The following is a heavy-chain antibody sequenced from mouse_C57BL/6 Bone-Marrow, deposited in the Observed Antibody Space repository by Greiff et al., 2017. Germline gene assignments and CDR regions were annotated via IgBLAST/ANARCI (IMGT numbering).Heavy chain of an antibody. J-gene: IGHJ4*01. V-gene: IGHV3-6*01. CDR3: ARRDLLWLRPDYYAMDY. Sequence: ESGPGLVKPSPSLSLTCSVTGYSITSGYYWNWIRQFPGNKLEWMGYISYDGSNNYNPSLKNRISITRDTSENQFFLKLNSVTTEDTATYYCARRDLLWLRPDYYAMDYWGQGTSVTVSS. D-gene: IGHD2-2*01. CDR1: GYSITSGYY. CDR2: ISYDGSN.